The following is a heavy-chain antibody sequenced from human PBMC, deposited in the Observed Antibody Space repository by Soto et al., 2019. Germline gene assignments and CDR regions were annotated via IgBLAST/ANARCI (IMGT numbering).Heavy chain of an antibody. CDR2: IIPIFGTA. J-gene: IGHJ4*02. Sequence: QVQLVQSGAEVRKPGSSVKVSCKASGGTFSRHAISWVRQAPGQGLEWMGGIIPIFGTANHAQKFQGRVTIIADESTSTVYMELSSLRSEDTAMYYCARERGGLSNIAARPVDYWGQGTLVTVSS. V-gene: IGHV1-69*01. CDR3: ARERGGLSNIAARPVDY. D-gene: IGHD6-6*01. CDR1: GGTFSRHA.